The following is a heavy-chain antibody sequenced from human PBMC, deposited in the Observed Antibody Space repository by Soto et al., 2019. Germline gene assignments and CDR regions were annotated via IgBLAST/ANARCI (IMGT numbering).Heavy chain of an antibody. J-gene: IGHJ4*02. V-gene: IGHV3-30*18. Sequence: QVQLVESGGGVVQPGRSLRLSCAASGFTFSSYGMHWVRQAPGKGLEWVAVISYDGSNKYYADYVKGRFTISRDNSKNTLYLQMNSLRAEDTAVYYCAKGLYDYVWGSLYYFDYWGQGTLVTVSS. D-gene: IGHD3-16*01. CDR3: AKGLYDYVWGSLYYFDY. CDR2: ISYDGSNK. CDR1: GFTFSSYG.